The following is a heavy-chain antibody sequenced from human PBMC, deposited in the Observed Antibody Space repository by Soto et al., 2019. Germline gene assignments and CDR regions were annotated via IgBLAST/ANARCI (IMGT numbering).Heavy chain of an antibody. CDR2: IYYSGST. D-gene: IGHD6-13*01. CDR1: GGSISSSSYY. J-gene: IGHJ5*02. Sequence: QLQLQESGPGLVKPSETLSLTCTVSGGSISSSSYYWGWIRQPPGKGLEWIGSIYYSGSTYYNPSLTSRVTISVDTSKNQFSLKLSSVTAADTAVYYCARPEGIAAAGTSWFDPWGQGTLVTVSS. V-gene: IGHV4-39*01. CDR3: ARPEGIAAAGTSWFDP.